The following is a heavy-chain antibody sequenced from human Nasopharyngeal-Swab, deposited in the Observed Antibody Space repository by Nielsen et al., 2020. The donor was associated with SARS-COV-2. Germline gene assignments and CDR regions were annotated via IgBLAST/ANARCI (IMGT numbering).Heavy chain of an antibody. CDR3: ARTCECSSPSCYADLGWFDP. CDR1: GYSFTSYW. J-gene: IGHJ5*02. V-gene: IGHV5-51*01. Sequence: GGSLRRSCKGSGYSFTSYWNGWVRQMHGKGVEWMGIIYPGDSGTRYSPAFQGKVTISADKTISTAYLQWTSLKASDNAMYYCARTCECSSPSCYADLGWFDPWGPGTLVTVSS. CDR2: IYPGDSGT. D-gene: IGHD2-2*01.